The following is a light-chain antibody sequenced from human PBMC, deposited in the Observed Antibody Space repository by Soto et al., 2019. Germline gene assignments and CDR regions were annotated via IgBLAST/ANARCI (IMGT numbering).Light chain of an antibody. J-gene: IGKJ3*01. Sequence: EIVLTQSPGTLSLSPGERGTLSCRASQRFGSSNLAWYQQKPGQAPRLLIYSTSSRATGIPDRFSGSGSGTDFTLTISRLEPEDFAVYYCQQYGRSPFTFGPGTKVDIK. CDR3: QQYGRSPFT. V-gene: IGKV3-20*01. CDR1: QRFGSSN. CDR2: STS.